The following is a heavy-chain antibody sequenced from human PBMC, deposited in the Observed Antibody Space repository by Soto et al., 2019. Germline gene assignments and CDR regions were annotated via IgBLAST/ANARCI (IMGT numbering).Heavy chain of an antibody. J-gene: IGHJ6*02. CDR3: VQSRCGGDCLEIYSSHAYNGLDV. Sequence: QVTLKESGPTLVKPTQTLTLTCTVSGLSLRTTGVGVGWVRQPPGKALEWLALLYWDDDKRYSPSLGSRLTSAKDISEKQVVLTMTNIDTVDTATYYCVQSRCGGDCLEIYSSHAYNGLDVWGQGTTVTVSS. CDR1: GLSLRTTGVG. CDR2: LYWDDDK. D-gene: IGHD2-21*02. V-gene: IGHV2-5*02.